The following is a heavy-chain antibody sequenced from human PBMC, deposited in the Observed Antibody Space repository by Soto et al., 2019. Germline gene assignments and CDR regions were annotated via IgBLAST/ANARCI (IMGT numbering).Heavy chain of an antibody. Sequence: QLHLVQSGAVVKKPGASVTVSCSASGYPVTAYYLHWVRQAPGRGVEWMGGVNPATGAAKYAQTCQGAVTITRDMSMGTVFMELSGLTSEDTAGFCCAGGGGVAVAGSAAFDMWGQGTLVTVSS. CDR1: GYPVTAYY. CDR3: AGGGGVAVAGSAAFDM. D-gene: IGHD6-19*01. CDR2: VNPATGAA. J-gene: IGHJ3*02. V-gene: IGHV1-2*02.